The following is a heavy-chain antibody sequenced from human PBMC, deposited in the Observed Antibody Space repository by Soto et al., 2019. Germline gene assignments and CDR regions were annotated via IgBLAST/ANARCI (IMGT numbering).Heavy chain of an antibody. V-gene: IGHV3-21*01. CDR2: ISSSSSYI. CDR1: GFTFSSYS. J-gene: IGHJ6*02. CDR3: ARDGTRTTVTTAYYYYGMDV. Sequence: EVQLVESGGGLGKPGGSLRLSCAASGFTFSSYSMNWVRQAPGKGLEWVSSISSSSSYIYYADSVKGRFTISRDNAKNSLYLQMNSLRAEDTAVYYCARDGTRTTVTTAYYYYGMDVWGQGTTVTVSS. D-gene: IGHD4-4*01.